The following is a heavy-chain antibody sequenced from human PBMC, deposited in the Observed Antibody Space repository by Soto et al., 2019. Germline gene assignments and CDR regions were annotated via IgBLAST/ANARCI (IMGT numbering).Heavy chain of an antibody. D-gene: IGHD6-19*01. J-gene: IGHJ6*02. Sequence: QVQLQESGPGLVKPSETLSLTCTVSGSSVSSGSYYWSWIRQPPGKGLEWIGYIYYSGSTNYNPSLESRVTISVDTSKNQFSLKLSSVTAADTAVYYCARGVAVAGGPYYYGMDVWGQGTTVTVSS. V-gene: IGHV4-61*01. CDR1: GSSVSSGSYY. CDR2: IYYSGST. CDR3: ARGVAVAGGPYYYGMDV.